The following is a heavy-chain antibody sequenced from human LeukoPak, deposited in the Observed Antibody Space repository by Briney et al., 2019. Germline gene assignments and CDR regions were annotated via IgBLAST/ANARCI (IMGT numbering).Heavy chain of an antibody. V-gene: IGHV3-21*01. CDR1: GFTFSSYS. Sequence: GGSLRLSCAASGFTFSSYSMNWVRQGPGKGLEWVSSISSSSSYIYYADSVKGRFTISRDNAKNSLYLQMNSLRAEDTAVYYCARDRSRYSGYDYEDYWGQGTLVTVSS. CDR3: ARDRSRYSGYDYEDY. CDR2: ISSSSSYI. J-gene: IGHJ4*02. D-gene: IGHD5-12*01.